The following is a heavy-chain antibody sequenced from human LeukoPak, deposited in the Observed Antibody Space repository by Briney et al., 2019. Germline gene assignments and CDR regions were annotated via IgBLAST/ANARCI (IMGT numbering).Heavy chain of an antibody. J-gene: IGHJ4*02. CDR1: GFTFSSYA. D-gene: IGHD3-16*02. V-gene: IGHV3-30*04. Sequence: PGGSLRLSCAASGFTFSSYAMHWVRQAPGKGLEWVAVISYDGSNKYYADSVKGRFTISRDNSKNTLYLQMNSLRAEDAAVYYCAKEAGMITFGGVIGKPIGDWGQGTLVTVSS. CDR2: ISYDGSNK. CDR3: AKEAGMITFGGVIGKPIGD.